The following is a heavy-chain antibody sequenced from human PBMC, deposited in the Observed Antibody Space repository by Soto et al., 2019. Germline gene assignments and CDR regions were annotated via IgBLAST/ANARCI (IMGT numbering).Heavy chain of an antibody. CDR3: AKERGYYDLWSGYSPSDF. CDR2: ISTSSIYI. D-gene: IGHD3-3*01. CDR1: GFTFSSYT. V-gene: IGHV3-21*01. J-gene: IGHJ4*02. Sequence: EVQLVESGGGLVKPGGSLRLSCAASGFTFSSYTMNWVRQAPGKGLEWVSSISTSSIYIYYADSVKGRFTISRDNAKNSLYLQMNSLRAEDTAVYYCAKERGYYDLWSGYSPSDFWGQGTLVTVSS.